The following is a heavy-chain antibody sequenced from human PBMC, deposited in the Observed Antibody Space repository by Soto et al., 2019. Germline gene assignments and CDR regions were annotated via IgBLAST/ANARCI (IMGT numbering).Heavy chain of an antibody. CDR1: GYSFTSCW. CDR3: ARQYCSSTSCYKYDYYYGMDV. Sequence: GESLKISCKGSGYSFTSCWIGWVRQMPGKGLEWMGIIYPGDSDTRYSPSFQGQVTISADKSISTAYLQWSSLKASDTAMYYCARQYCSSTSCYKYDYYYGMDVWGQGTTVTVSS. CDR2: IYPGDSDT. D-gene: IGHD2-2*02. J-gene: IGHJ6*02. V-gene: IGHV5-51*01.